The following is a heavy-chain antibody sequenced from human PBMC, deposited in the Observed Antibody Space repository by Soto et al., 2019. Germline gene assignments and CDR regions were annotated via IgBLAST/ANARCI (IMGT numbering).Heavy chain of an antibody. D-gene: IGHD6-13*01. CDR3: ARDYSNDWYCDF. V-gene: IGHV4-4*07. CDR2: FYSGST. CDR1: VGSISSYY. J-gene: IGHJ4*02. Sequence: PSETLCLTCTVSVGSISSYYWSWVRQPAGKGLEWMGRFYSGSTNYNPSPSSLVSRSVDTSKNHFSVKLSSVTAADTAGEYCARDYSNDWYCDFWGQGSLVT.